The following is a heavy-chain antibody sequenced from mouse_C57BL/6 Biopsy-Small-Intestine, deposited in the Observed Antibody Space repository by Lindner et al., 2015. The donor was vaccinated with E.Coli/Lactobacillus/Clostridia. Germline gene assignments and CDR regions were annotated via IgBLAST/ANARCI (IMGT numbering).Heavy chain of an antibody. CDR3: ARRMRKSSSWNFYMDV. J-gene: IGHJ1*01. D-gene: IGHD6-1*01. CDR2: INPNSGGT. CDR1: GYTFSDFS. Sequence: SVKVSCKASGYTFSDFSVHWVRQAPGQGLEWMGWINPNSGGTNFAQNFQGRVTMTRDTSISTAYMELSRLRSDDTAVYYCARRMRKSSSWNFYMDVWGQGTTVTLSS. V-gene: IGHV1-19*01.